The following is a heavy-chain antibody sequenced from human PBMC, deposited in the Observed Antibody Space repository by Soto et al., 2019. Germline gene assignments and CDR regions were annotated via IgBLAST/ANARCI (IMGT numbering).Heavy chain of an antibody. Sequence: QVQLVESGGGVVQPGRSLRLSCAASGFTFSSYGMHWVRQAPGKGLEWVAVISYDGSNKYYADSVKGRFTISRDNSKNTLYLQMNSLRAEDTAVYYCAKDQAGRIVGATGEFDYWGQGTLVTVSS. D-gene: IGHD1-26*01. CDR3: AKDQAGRIVGATGEFDY. J-gene: IGHJ4*02. CDR2: ISYDGSNK. CDR1: GFTFSSYG. V-gene: IGHV3-30*18.